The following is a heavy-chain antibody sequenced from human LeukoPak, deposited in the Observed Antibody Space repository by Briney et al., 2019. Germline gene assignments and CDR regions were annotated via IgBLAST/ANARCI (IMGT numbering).Heavy chain of an antibody. Sequence: SETLSLTCTVSGGSIRSYWSWIRQPPGQGLEWIGYIYYSGSTNYNPSLKSRVTISVDTSKNQFSLKLSSVTAADTAMYSCARVSGYDWESFYDYWGQGSLVTASS. V-gene: IGHV4-59*01. D-gene: IGHD5-12*01. CDR3: ARVSGYDWESFYDY. CDR2: IYYSGST. CDR1: GGSIRSY. J-gene: IGHJ4*02.